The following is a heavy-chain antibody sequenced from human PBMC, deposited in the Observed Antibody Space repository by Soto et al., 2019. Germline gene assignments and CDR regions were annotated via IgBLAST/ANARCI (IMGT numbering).Heavy chain of an antibody. Sequence: QVQLVPSGAEVKKPGASVKVSCRASGYTFTNFGVTWVRRAPGQGLEWMGCISAYTDTPNYTQKFQGRVNMTIDTPTSTAYMDLRSITSDDTAVYYCERVIPGVEAWFDTWGQGTLVNVSS. CDR3: ERVIPGVEAWFDT. CDR1: GYTFTNFG. D-gene: IGHD2-2*01. J-gene: IGHJ5*02. CDR2: ISAYTDTP. V-gene: IGHV1-18*01.